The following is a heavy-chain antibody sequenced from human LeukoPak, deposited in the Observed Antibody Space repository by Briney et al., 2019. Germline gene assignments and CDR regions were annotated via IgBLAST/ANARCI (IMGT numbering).Heavy chain of an antibody. CDR2: ISGSGGSGGGT. J-gene: IGHJ4*02. Sequence: GGSLRLSCAASGFTFSSYAMTWVRQAPGKGLEWVSTISGSGGSGGGTYYADSVKGRFTISRDNSKNTLSLQMNSLRAEDTALYYCAKEGYSSSWYLHFDYWGQGTLVTVSS. CDR3: AKEGYSSSWYLHFDY. V-gene: IGHV3-23*01. CDR1: GFTFSSYA. D-gene: IGHD6-13*01.